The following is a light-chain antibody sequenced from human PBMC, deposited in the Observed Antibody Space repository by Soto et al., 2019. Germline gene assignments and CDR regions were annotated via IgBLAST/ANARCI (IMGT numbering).Light chain of an antibody. CDR3: HQRQSWPRT. Sequence: EIVMTPSPGTLSLSPGERATLSCRASQSVSSNLAWYQQKPGQAPRLLIYGASTRATGIPARFSGSGSETEFTLTISDVQPEDFALYYCHQRQSWPRTFGQGTKVDIK. CDR2: GAS. J-gene: IGKJ1*01. CDR1: QSVSSN. V-gene: IGKV3-15*01.